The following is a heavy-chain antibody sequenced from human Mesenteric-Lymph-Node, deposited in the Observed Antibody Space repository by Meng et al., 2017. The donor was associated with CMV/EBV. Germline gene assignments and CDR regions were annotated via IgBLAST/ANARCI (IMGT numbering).Heavy chain of an antibody. D-gene: IGHD3-9*01. V-gene: IGHV1-69*01. CDR3: ARAGILTGYSPSTFDY. CDR2: IIPIFGTA. Sequence: GTFSSYAISWVGQAPGQGVEWMCGIIPIFGTANNAQEFQGRVTITADESTSTAYMELSSLRSEDTAVYYCARAGILTGYSPSTFDYWGQGTLVTVSS. CDR1: GTFSSYA. J-gene: IGHJ4*02.